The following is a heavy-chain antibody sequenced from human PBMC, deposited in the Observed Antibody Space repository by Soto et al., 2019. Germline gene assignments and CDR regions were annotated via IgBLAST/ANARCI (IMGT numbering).Heavy chain of an antibody. CDR2: ISAYNGNT. Sequence: QVQLVQSGAEVKKPGASVKVSCKSSGYTFTSYGISWVRQAPGQGREWMGWISAYNGNTNYAQKLQGRVTMTTDTSTSTAYMELRSLRSDDTAVYYCAREALWFGDHIGRLDPWGQGTLVTVSS. V-gene: IGHV1-18*01. CDR3: AREALWFGDHIGRLDP. CDR1: GYTFTSYG. D-gene: IGHD3-10*01. J-gene: IGHJ5*02.